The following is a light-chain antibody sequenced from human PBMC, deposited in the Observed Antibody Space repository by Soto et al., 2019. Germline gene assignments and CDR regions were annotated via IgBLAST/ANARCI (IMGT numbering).Light chain of an antibody. J-gene: IGKJ1*01. CDR1: QSVSSNY. CDR2: GAS. Sequence: EIVMTQPPATLSVSPGERATLSCRASQSVSSNYLAWYQQKPGQAPRLLIYGASSRATGIPDRFSGSGSGTDFTLTIRRLEPEDFAVYYCQQYGSSYPWTFGQGTKVDI. V-gene: IGKV3-20*01. CDR3: QQYGSSYPWT.